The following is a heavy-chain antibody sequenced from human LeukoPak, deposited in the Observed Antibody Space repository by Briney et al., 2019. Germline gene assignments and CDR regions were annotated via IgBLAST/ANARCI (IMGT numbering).Heavy chain of an antibody. J-gene: IGHJ4*02. V-gene: IGHV4-38-2*02. CDR3: TRDPTIFGVAQAVFDY. D-gene: IGHD3-3*01. CDR1: GYPISSGYY. Sequence: SETLSLTCAVSGYPISSGYYWGWIRQPPGKGLEWIGSIYHSGSTYYNPSLKSRVTISVDTSKNQFSLKLSSVTAADTAVYYCTRDPTIFGVAQAVFDYWGQGTLVTVSS. CDR2: IYHSGST.